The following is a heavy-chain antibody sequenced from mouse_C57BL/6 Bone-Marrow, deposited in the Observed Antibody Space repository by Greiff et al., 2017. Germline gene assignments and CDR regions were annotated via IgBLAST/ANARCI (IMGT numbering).Heavy chain of an antibody. V-gene: IGHV1-80*01. Sequence: VQLQQSGAELVKPGASVKISCKASGYAFSTYWMNWVKQRPGQGLEWIGQIYPGDSDTTYNEKFKGKGTLTVDTSSSTDYMQISSLTSEDSAVYFCARDWEYFDYWGQGTTLTVSS. CDR1: GYAFSTYW. D-gene: IGHD4-1*01. CDR3: ARDWEYFDY. J-gene: IGHJ2*01. CDR2: IYPGDSDT.